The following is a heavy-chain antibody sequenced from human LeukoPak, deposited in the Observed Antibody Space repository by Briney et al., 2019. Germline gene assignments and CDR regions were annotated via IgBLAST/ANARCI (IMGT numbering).Heavy chain of an antibody. V-gene: IGHV3-48*01. Sequence: GGSLRLSCAASGFTFDEYSMNWVGQAPGKGLEWVSFISSSSSTMYYADSVKGRFTISRDNAKNSVYVQMNSLRAEDTAVYYCARDGGSSWYGAFDIWGQGTMVTVSS. CDR3: ARDGGSSWYGAFDI. J-gene: IGHJ3*02. CDR1: GFTFDEYS. CDR2: ISSSSSTM. D-gene: IGHD6-13*01.